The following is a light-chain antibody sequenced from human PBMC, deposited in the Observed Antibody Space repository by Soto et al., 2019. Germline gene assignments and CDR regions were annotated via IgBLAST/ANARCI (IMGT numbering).Light chain of an antibody. CDR3: MQALQTPIT. Sequence: IVVTQPPSSLPVTPGEPASISCRASQSLLHSNGYNYLDWYLQKPGQSPQLLIYLGSNRASGVPDRFSGSGSGTDFTLKISRVEAEDVGVYYCMQALQTPITFGQGTRLEIK. V-gene: IGKV2-28*01. J-gene: IGKJ5*01. CDR1: QSLLHSNGYNY. CDR2: LGS.